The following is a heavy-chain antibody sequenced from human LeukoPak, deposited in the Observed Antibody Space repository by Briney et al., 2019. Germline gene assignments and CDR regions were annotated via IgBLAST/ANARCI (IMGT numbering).Heavy chain of an antibody. CDR3: AKDGHGGSYRGYIDY. V-gene: IGHV3-53*05. Sequence: GGSLRLSCAASGFTFSNYWMSWVRQAPGKGLEWVSVIYSGGSTYYADSVKGRFTISRDNSKNSLYLQMDSLRAEDTALYYCAKDGHGGSYRGYIDYWGQGTLVTVSS. D-gene: IGHD1-26*01. CDR1: GFTFSNYW. CDR2: IYSGGST. J-gene: IGHJ4*02.